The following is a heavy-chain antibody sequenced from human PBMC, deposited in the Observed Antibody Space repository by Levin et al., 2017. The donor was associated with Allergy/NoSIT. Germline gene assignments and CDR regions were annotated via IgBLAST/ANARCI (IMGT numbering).Heavy chain of an antibody. CDR3: AKMADRLSGYDWGY. D-gene: IGHD5-12*01. V-gene: IGHV3-21*01. Sequence: GESLKISCAASGFTFSSYNMNWVRQAPGKGLEWVSSMSGGGSNIYYADSVKGRFTISRDNTKNTLYLQMNSLRDEDTAVYYCAKMADRLSGYDWGYWGQGTLVTVSS. CDR1: GFTFSSYN. J-gene: IGHJ4*02. CDR2: MSGGGSNI.